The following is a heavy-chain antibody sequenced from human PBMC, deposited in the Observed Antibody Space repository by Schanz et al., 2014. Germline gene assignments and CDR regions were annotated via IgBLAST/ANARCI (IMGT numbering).Heavy chain of an antibody. V-gene: IGHV1-69*08. D-gene: IGHD2-21*01. CDR2: IIPIHGIV. J-gene: IGHJ1*01. CDR1: GGTFSTYT. CDR3: ARDRLECGAECYSVEVFEI. Sequence: QVQLVQSGAEVKKPGSSVKASCKASGGTFSTYTTSWARQAPGQGLEWMGRIIPIHGIVNYAQRFQDRVRITADKSTFTAYMDVSSLRSEDTAVYYCARDRLECGAECYSVEVFEIWGQGTLVIVSS.